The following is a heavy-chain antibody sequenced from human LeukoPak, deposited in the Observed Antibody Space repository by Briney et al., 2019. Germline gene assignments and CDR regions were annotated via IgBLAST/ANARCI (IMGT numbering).Heavy chain of an antibody. CDR2: ISYDGSNK. CDR3: AKDLTDYYGSGSYYNYFDY. V-gene: IGHV3-30*18. J-gene: IGHJ4*02. Sequence: GGSLRLSCAASGFTFSHYGMHWVRQAPGKGLEWVAVISYDGSNKYYADSVKGRFTISRDNSKNTLYLQMNSLRAEDTAVYYCAKDLTDYYGSGSYYNYFDYWGQGTLVTVSS. CDR1: GFTFSHYG. D-gene: IGHD3-10*01.